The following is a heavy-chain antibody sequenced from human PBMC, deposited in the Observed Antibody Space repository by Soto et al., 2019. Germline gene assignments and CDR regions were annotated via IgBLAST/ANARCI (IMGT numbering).Heavy chain of an antibody. J-gene: IGHJ4*02. CDR3: AHQGSSYVFDY. D-gene: IGHD5-12*01. CDR2: IDPSDSYT. CDR1: GYSFTSYW. Sequence: HGEPLKISCKGSGYSFTSYWISWVRQMPGKGLEWMGRIDPSDSYTNYSPSFQGHVTISADKSVSTAYLQWSSLKASDTAMYYCAHQGSSYVFDYWGQGTLVTVSS. V-gene: IGHV5-10-1*01.